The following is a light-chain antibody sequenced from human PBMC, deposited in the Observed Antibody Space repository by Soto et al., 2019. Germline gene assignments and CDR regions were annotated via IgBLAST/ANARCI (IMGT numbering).Light chain of an antibody. J-gene: IGKJ1*01. CDR2: KAS. V-gene: IGKV1-5*03. CDR3: XXYDNYWT. CDR1: QSISSW. Sequence: DIQMTQSPSTLSASVGDRVTITCRASQSISSWLAWYQQKPGKAPKLLIYKASSLESGVPSRFSGSGSGTEFTLTISSLQXXXFAXXXCXXYDNYWTFGQGTKVEIK.